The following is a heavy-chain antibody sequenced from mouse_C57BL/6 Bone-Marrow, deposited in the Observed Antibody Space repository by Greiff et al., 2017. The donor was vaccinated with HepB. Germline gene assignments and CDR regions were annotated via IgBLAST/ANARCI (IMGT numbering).Heavy chain of an antibody. J-gene: IGHJ2*01. CDR1: GYSFTGYY. CDR3: ARSGVYYGNY. V-gene: IGHV1-42*01. CDR2: INPSTGGT. D-gene: IGHD2-1*01. Sequence: EVQGVESGPELVKPGASVKISCKASGYSFTGYYMNWVKQSPEKSLEWIGEINPSTGGTTYNQKFKAKATLTVDKSSSTAYMQLKSLTSEDSAVYYCARSGVYYGNYWGQGTTLTVSS.